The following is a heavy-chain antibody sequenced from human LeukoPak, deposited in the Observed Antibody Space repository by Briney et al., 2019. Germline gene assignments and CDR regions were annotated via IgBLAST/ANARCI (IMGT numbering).Heavy chain of an antibody. J-gene: IGHJ1*01. CDR2: MNPNSGNT. CDR3: ASSIAAAGKLYFQH. V-gene: IGHV1-8*01. Sequence: ASVKVSCKASGYTFTSYDINWVRQAPGQGLEWKGWMNPNSGNTGYAQKFQGRVTMTRNTSISTAYMELSSLRSEDTAVYYCASSIAAAGKLYFQHWGQGTLVTVSS. CDR1: GYTFTSYD. D-gene: IGHD6-13*01.